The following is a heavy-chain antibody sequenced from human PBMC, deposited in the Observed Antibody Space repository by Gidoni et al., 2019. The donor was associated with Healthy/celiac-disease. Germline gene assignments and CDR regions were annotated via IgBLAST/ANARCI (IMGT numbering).Heavy chain of an antibody. CDR1: GFTFSSYA. V-gene: IGHV3-30-3*01. D-gene: IGHD3-10*01. J-gene: IGHJ4*02. CDR3: ARGPGFRIDY. Sequence: QVQLVESGGGVVQPGRSLRLSCAASGFTFSSYAMHWGRQAPGKGLEWVAVISYDGSNKYYADSVKGRFTISRDNSKNTLYLQMNSLRAEDTAVYYCARGPGFRIDYWGQGTLVTVSS. CDR2: ISYDGSNK.